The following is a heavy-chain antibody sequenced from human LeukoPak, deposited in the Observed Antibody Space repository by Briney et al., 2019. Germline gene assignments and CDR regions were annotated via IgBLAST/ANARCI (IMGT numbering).Heavy chain of an antibody. D-gene: IGHD3-10*01. CDR2: IYHSGST. J-gene: IGHJ4*02. V-gene: IGHV4-31*01. CDR1: NGSISSVGYY. CDR3: ARTPSRTRVFDY. Sequence: SQTLSLTCTVSNGSISSVGYYWSWIRQNPGKGLEFIGYIYHSGSTYYNPSLKRPITISMDTSENQFSLRLTAVTAADSAIYYCARTPSRTRVFDYWGQGTLVTVSS.